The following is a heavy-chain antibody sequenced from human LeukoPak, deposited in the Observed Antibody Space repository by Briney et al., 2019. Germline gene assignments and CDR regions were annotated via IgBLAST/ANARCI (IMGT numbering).Heavy chain of an antibody. CDR1: EFAFSTYN. Sequence: GGSLRLSCAASEFAFSTYNMNWVRQAPGKGLEWVSVIYSGGSTYYADSVKGRFTISRDNSKNTLYLQMNSLRAEDTAVYYCARDGYYYGMDVWGQGTTVTVSS. J-gene: IGHJ6*02. CDR2: IYSGGST. CDR3: ARDGYYYGMDV. V-gene: IGHV3-53*01.